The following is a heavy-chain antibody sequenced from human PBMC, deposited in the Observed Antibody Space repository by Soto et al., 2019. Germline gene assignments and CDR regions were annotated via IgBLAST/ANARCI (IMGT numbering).Heavy chain of an antibody. Sequence: EVQLVESGEGLVQPGGSLRLSCTASGFTFSTYAMHWVRQAPGKGLEYVSAISTNGGSTYYADSVKGRFTISRDTSKNTLYLQMGSLRPDDMAVYYCARGGDDYVWGSYGGPFDYWGQEPWSPSPQ. CDR2: ISTNGGST. J-gene: IGHJ4*01. CDR3: ARGGDDYVWGSYGGPFDY. D-gene: IGHD3-16*01. V-gene: IGHV3-64*02. CDR1: GFTFSTYA.